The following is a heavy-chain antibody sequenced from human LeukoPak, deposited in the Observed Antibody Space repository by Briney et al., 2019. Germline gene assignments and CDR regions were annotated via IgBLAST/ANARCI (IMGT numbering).Heavy chain of an antibody. J-gene: IGHJ3*02. V-gene: IGHV4-31*03. D-gene: IGHD2-21*01. CDR1: GGSISSGGYY. CDR2: IYYSGST. CDR3: ARDVARAFDI. Sequence: SETLSLTCTVSGGSISSGGYYWSWIRQHPGKGLEWIGYIYYSGSTYYNPSLKSRVTISVDTSKNQFSLKLSSVTAADTAVYYCARDVARAFDIWGQGTMVTVSS.